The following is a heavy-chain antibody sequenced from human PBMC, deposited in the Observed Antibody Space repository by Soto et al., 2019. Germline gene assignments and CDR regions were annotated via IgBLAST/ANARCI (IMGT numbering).Heavy chain of an antibody. Sequence: ASVKVSCKTSGFTFTSSAIQWVRQARGQRLEWIGWIVAGSDNTKYAQKFQGRVTITRDTSASTAYMELSSLRSEDTAVYYCARDLGGWPDYWGQGTLVTVSS. J-gene: IGHJ4*02. CDR3: ARDLGGWPDY. D-gene: IGHD2-15*01. CDR2: IVAGSDNT. V-gene: IGHV1-3*01. CDR1: GFTFTSSA.